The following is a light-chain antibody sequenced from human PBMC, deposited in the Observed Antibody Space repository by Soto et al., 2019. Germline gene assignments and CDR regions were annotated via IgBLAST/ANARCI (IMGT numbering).Light chain of an antibody. CDR1: QSVSSTY. CDR3: QQYGSPPIT. Sequence: EIVLTHSPATLSLSPCERATLSFSASQSVSSTYLGWYQQQPGQPPRLLMSGTSNRATGTPDRFSGSGSGTDFTLTISRLEPEDFAVYYCQQYGSPPITFGQGTRLEIK. J-gene: IGKJ5*01. CDR2: GTS. V-gene: IGKV3-20*01.